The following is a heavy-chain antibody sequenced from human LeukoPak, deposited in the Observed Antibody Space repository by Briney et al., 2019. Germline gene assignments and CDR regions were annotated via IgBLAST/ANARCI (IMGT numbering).Heavy chain of an antibody. CDR1: GFAFSSYT. J-gene: IGHJ4*02. V-gene: IGHV3-30*04. D-gene: IGHD6-19*01. CDR2: ISYDGSSK. Sequence: QAGGSLRLSCAASGFAFSSYTMHWVRQAPGKGLEWVAVISYDGSSKYYADSVKGRFTISRDNSKNTLYLQMNSLRAEDTAVYYCAKVGSSGGYLDYWGQGTLVTVSS. CDR3: AKVGSSGGYLDY.